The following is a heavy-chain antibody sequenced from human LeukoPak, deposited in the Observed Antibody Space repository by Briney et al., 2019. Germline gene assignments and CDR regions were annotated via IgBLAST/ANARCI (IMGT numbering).Heavy chain of an antibody. CDR3: ARDGGGNYYYYYMDV. V-gene: IGHV1-69*05. D-gene: IGHD4-23*01. CDR1: GGTFSSYA. CDR2: IIPIFGTA. Sequence: SVTVSCKASGGTFSSYAISWVRQAPGQGLEWMGGIIPIFGTANYAQKFQGRVTITTDESTSTAYMELSSLRSEDTAVYYCARDGGGNYYYYYMDVWGKGTTVTVSS. J-gene: IGHJ6*03.